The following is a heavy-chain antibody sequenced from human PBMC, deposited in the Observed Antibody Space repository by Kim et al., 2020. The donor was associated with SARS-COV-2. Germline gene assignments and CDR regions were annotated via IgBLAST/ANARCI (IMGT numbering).Heavy chain of an antibody. CDR3: AREPSADSAC. Sequence: GGSLRLSCVASGFTFSNTYMSWVRQAPGKGLEWVSTIYGGGSTYYSASAEGSLTISCGDSTNTTYLQLKSHLTEDTAAYFCAREPSADSACWGHCTLVA. CDR1: GFTFSNTY. V-gene: IGHV3-66*01. CDR2: IYGGGST. J-gene: IGHJ1*01.